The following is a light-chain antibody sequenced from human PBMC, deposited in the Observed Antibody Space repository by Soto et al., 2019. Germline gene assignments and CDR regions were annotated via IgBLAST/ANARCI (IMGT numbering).Light chain of an antibody. CDR1: QDISNY. J-gene: IGKJ4*01. Sequence: DIPMTQSPSSLSASVGDRVTITCQASQDISNYLNWYQQKPGKAPKLLIYDASNLETGVPSRFSGSGAGTDFTLIISSVEAEDIGTYYCQKYDKLPLTFGGGTKVEIK. CDR3: QKYDKLPLT. V-gene: IGKV1-33*01. CDR2: DAS.